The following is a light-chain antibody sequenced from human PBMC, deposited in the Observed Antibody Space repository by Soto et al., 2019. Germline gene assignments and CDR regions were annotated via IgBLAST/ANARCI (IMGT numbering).Light chain of an antibody. V-gene: IGLV2-8*01. CDR1: RSDVGGYNF. J-gene: IGLJ1*01. Sequence: QSALTQPPSASGSPGQSATISCTGTRSDVGGYNFVSWYQQHPGKAPKLLIYEVTQRPSGVPDRFSASKSGNTASLTVSGLQAEDEADYYCSSYAGSNMGVFGTGTKATVL. CDR3: SSYAGSNMGV. CDR2: EVT.